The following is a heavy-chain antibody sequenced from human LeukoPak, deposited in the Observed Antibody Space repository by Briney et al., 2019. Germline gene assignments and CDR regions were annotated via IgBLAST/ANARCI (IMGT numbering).Heavy chain of an antibody. CDR2: IYHSGST. D-gene: IGHD3-22*01. CDR1: GGSISSGGYS. CDR3: ARGRDDSSGYYPSYYYYGMDV. Sequence: SETLSLTCAVSGGSISSGGYSWSWIRQPPGKGLEWIGYIYHSGSTYYNPSLKSRVTISVDRSKNQFSLKLSSVTAADTAVHYCARGRDDSSGYYPSYYYYGMDVWGQGTTVTVTS. V-gene: IGHV4-30-2*01. J-gene: IGHJ6*02.